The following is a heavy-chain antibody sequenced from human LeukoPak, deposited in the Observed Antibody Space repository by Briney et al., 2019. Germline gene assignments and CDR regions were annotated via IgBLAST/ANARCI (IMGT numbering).Heavy chain of an antibody. Sequence: ASVKVSCKASGYTFTSYGISWVRQAPGQGLEWMGWISAYNGNTNYAQKLQGRVTMTTDTSTSTAYMELRSPRSDDTAVYYCARLLGTAANDAFDIWGQGTMVTVSS. V-gene: IGHV1-18*01. J-gene: IGHJ3*02. CDR2: ISAYNGNT. CDR3: ARLLGTAANDAFDI. D-gene: IGHD2-2*01. CDR1: GYTFTSYG.